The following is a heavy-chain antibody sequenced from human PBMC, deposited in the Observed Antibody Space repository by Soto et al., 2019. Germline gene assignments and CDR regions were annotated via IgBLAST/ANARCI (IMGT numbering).Heavy chain of an antibody. J-gene: IGHJ4*02. CDR3: ANQNHQRSYDFGAHDPDAFDF. CDR1: GFTFSSHS. Sequence: GGSLRLSCTASGFTFSSHSMNWVRQAPGKGLEWVSYISSSSTTIYYADSVKGRFTISRDNVKNSLFLQMNSLRDDETAVYYCANQNHQRSYDFGAHDPDAFDFWAQRTLVTVS. D-gene: IGHD4-17*01. V-gene: IGHV3-48*02. CDR2: ISSSSTTI.